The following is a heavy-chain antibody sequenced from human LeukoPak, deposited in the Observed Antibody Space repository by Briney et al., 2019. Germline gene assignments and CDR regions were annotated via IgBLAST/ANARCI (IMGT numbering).Heavy chain of an antibody. J-gene: IGHJ4*02. CDR1: GFTFSSSA. Sequence: PGGSLRLSCAASGFTFSSSAMSWVRQAPGKGLEWVSAISDSGGSTYYADSVKGRCTISRDNSKNTLYLQMSSLRAEDTAVYYCAKVMSGYDSDWGQGTLVTVSS. V-gene: IGHV3-23*01. CDR2: ISDSGGST. CDR3: AKVMSGYDSD. D-gene: IGHD5-12*01.